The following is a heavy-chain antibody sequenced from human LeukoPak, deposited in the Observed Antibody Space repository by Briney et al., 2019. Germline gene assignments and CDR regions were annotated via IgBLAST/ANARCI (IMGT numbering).Heavy chain of an antibody. D-gene: IGHD2-15*01. CDR3: ARDPSVVVAATVVDY. V-gene: IGHV1-18*01. J-gene: IGHJ4*02. CDR1: GGTFSSYA. CDR2: ISAYNGNT. Sequence: SVKVSCKASGGTFSSYAISWVRQAPGQGLEWMGWISAYNGNTNYAQKLQGRVTMTTDTSTSTAYMELRSLRSDDTAVYYCARDPSVVVAATVVDYWGQGTLVTVSS.